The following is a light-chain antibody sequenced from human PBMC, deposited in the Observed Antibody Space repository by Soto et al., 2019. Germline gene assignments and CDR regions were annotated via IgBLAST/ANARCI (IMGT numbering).Light chain of an antibody. CDR2: DAS. Sequence: DIQMTQSPSSLSASVGDRVTITCQASQDITMSLNWYQQKPGKAPKLLIYDASILDTGVSSRFTGIGSGTDFTFTISGLQPEDIATYYCQQHEDLPLTFGPGTKVNI. CDR3: QQHEDLPLT. V-gene: IGKV1-33*01. CDR1: QDITMS. J-gene: IGKJ3*01.